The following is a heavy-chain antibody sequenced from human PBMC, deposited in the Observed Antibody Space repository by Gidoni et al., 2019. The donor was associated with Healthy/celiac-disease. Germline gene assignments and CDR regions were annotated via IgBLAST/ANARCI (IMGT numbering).Heavy chain of an antibody. CDR2: IYYSGST. D-gene: IGHD1-26*01. CDR1: GGSICSSSYY. CDR3: ARALNLWELLRGGAFDI. J-gene: IGHJ3*02. V-gene: IGHV4-39*01. Sequence: QLQLQESGPGLVKPSATLSLTCTVSGGSICSSSYYRGWIRQPPGKGLEWLGSIYYSGSTYYNPSLKSRVTISVDTSKNQFSLKLSSVTAADTAVYYCARALNLWELLRGGAFDIWGQGTMVTVSS.